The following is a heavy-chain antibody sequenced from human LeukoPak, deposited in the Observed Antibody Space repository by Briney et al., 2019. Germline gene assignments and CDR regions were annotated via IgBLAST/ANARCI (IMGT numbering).Heavy chain of an antibody. CDR3: ARGSHLIPTRH. J-gene: IGHJ4*02. CDR1: GFTFSNYW. CDR2: IRQDGSEK. V-gene: IGHV3-7*03. Sequence: GGSLRLSCAASGFTFSNYWMSWVRQAPGKGLEWVANIRQDGSEKYYVDSVKGRFTISRDNAKNSLYLQMNNLRAEDTAVYYCARGSHLIPTRHWGQGTLVTVSS. D-gene: IGHD2-2*02.